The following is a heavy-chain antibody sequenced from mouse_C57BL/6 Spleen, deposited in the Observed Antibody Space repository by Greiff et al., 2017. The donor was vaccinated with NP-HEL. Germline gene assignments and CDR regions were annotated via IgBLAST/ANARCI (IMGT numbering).Heavy chain of an antibody. J-gene: IGHJ3*01. CDR3: ARGITTVVEAY. Sequence: EVQLQQSGPELVKPGASVKISCKASGYTFTDYYMNWVKQSHGKSLEWIGDINPNNGGTSYNQKFKGKATLTVDKSSSTAYMELRSLTSEDSAVYYGARGITTVVEAYWGQGTLVTVSA. CDR1: GYTFTDYY. CDR2: INPNNGGT. V-gene: IGHV1-26*01. D-gene: IGHD1-1*01.